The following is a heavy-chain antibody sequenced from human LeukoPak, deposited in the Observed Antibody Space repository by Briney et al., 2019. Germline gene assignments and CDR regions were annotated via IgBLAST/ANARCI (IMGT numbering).Heavy chain of an antibody. V-gene: IGHV4-59*01. CDR3: ARSMEGSGSYLDY. CDR1: GGSISSYY. J-gene: IGHJ4*02. CDR2: IYYSGST. Sequence: SETLSLTCTVSGGSISSYYWRWIRQPPGKGLEWIGYIYYSGSTKYNPSPKSRVTISVDTSKDQFSLKLSSVTAADTAVYYCARSMEGSGSYLDYWGQGTLVTVSS. D-gene: IGHD3-10*01.